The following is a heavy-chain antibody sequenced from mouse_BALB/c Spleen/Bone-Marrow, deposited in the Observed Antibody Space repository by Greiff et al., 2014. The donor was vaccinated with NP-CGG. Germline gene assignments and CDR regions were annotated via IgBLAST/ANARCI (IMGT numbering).Heavy chain of an antibody. CDR3: ARKDYYGSSNFDY. Sequence: VQLQQSGPGLVKPSQSLSLTCTVIGYSITSDYAWNWIRQFPGNKLEWMGYISYSGSTSYNPSLKSRISITRDTSKNQFFLQLNSVTTEDTATYYCARKDYYGSSNFDYWGQGTTLTVSS. CDR1: GYSITSDYA. J-gene: IGHJ2*01. D-gene: IGHD1-1*01. CDR2: ISYSGST. V-gene: IGHV3-2*02.